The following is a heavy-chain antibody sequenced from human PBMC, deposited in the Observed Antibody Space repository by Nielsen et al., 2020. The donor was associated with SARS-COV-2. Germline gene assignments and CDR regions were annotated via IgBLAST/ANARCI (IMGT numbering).Heavy chain of an antibody. CDR3: AKDQEWLANLDY. D-gene: IGHD6-19*01. Sequence: GESLKISCAASGFTFSSYAMHWVRQAPGKGLEWVAVISYDGSNKYYADSVKGRFTISRDNSKNTLYLQMNSLRAEDTAVYYCAKDQEWLANLDYWGQGTLVTVSS. CDR1: GFTFSSYA. V-gene: IGHV3-30-3*01. CDR2: ISYDGSNK. J-gene: IGHJ4*02.